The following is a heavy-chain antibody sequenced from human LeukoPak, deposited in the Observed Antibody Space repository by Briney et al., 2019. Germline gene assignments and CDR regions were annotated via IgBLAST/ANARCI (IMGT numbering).Heavy chain of an antibody. Sequence: SETLSLTCTVSGDSISRSTYYWAWIRQPPGKGLEWIGSVYYGRSPYFNPSLESRATISVDTSKNHISLKMSSVTAADTAVYYCARSSGTGTFSYWGQGTLVTVSS. V-gene: IGHV4-39*02. D-gene: IGHD6-25*01. CDR3: ARSSGTGTFSY. CDR1: GDSISRSTYY. CDR2: VYYGRSP. J-gene: IGHJ4*02.